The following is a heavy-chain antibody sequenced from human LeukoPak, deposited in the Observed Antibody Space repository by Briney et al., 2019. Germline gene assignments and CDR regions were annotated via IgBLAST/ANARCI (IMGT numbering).Heavy chain of an antibody. CDR1: GGSFIPYY. V-gene: IGHV4-34*01. D-gene: IGHD2-21*02. Sequence: SETLSLTCAVYGGSFIPYYWSWIRQPPGKGLEWIGEINHSGSTNYNPSLKSRVTISVDTPKNQFSLKLSSVTAAATAVYYCARGGFYCGGDCYVDYWGQGTLVTVSS. CDR2: INHSGST. CDR3: ARGGFYCGGDCYVDY. J-gene: IGHJ4*02.